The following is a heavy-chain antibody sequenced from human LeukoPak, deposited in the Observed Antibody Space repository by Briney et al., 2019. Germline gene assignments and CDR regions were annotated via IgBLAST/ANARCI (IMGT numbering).Heavy chain of an antibody. CDR2: IIPIFGTP. J-gene: IGHJ6*03. CDR3: ARVDRYHFYLDV. CDR1: GGTFRTYS. V-gene: IGHV1-69*05. Sequence: SVKVSCKASGGTFRTYSVTRVRQAPGQGLEWMGGIIPIFGTPNYAQKFQGRVKVTTDDATGTAYMELSSLMSEDTAIYYCARVDRYHFYLDVWGKGTPVTVSS.